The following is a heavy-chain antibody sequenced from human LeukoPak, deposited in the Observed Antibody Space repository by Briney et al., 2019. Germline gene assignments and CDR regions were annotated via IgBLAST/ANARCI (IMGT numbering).Heavy chain of an antibody. CDR2: INLNTGGT. V-gene: IGHV1-2*02. CDR1: GYTFSDYY. D-gene: IGHD3-16*01. CDR3: GSVRGILSYFDL. Sequence: GASVKVSCKASGYTFSDYYIHWVRQAPGQGPEWMEWINLNTGGTNYAQKFDGRFSMTRDTSINTAFMELSGLTFDDTAVYYCGSVRGILSYFDLWGRGTLVTVSS. J-gene: IGHJ2*01.